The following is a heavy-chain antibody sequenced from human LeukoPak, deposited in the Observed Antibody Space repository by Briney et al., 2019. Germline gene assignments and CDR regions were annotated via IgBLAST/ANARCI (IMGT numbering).Heavy chain of an antibody. J-gene: IGHJ4*02. Sequence: SVKVSCKASGGTFSSYAISWVRQAPGQGLEWMGGIIPILGTANYAQKFQGRVTITADESTSTAYMELSSLRSEGTAVYYCARDPTPRITIFGVVPSLGYWGQGTLVTVSS. CDR3: ARDPTPRITIFGVVPSLGY. CDR2: IIPILGTA. CDR1: GGTFSSYA. V-gene: IGHV1-69*01. D-gene: IGHD3-3*01.